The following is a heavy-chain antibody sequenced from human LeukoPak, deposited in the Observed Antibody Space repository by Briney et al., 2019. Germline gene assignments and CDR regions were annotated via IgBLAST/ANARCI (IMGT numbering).Heavy chain of an antibody. V-gene: IGHV7-4-1*02. Sequence: GASVKVSCKASGYTFTSYDINWVQQAPGQGLEWMGWINTNTGNPTYAQGFTGRFVFSLDTSVSTAYLQISSLKAEDTAVYYCARDPNHYYDSSGYYGDYWGQGTLVTVSS. CDR1: GYTFTSYD. D-gene: IGHD3-22*01. CDR2: INTNTGNP. CDR3: ARDPNHYYDSSGYYGDY. J-gene: IGHJ4*02.